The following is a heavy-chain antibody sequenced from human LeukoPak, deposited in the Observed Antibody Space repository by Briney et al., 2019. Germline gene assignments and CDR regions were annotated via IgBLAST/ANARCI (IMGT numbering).Heavy chain of an antibody. D-gene: IGHD1-26*01. V-gene: IGHV3-23*01. CDR3: ARDRLGDFDY. CDR1: GFTFSSYA. J-gene: IGHJ4*02. CDR2: IVGSGGTT. Sequence: GGSLRLSCAASGFTFSSYAMSWVRQAPGKGLEWVSAIVGSGGTTYYVDSVKGRFTISRDNSKNTLYLQMNSLRAEDTAVYYCARDRLGDFDYWGQGTLVTVSS.